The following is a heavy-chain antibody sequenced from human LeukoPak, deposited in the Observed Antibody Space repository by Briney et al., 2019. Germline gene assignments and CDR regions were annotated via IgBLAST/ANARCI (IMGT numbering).Heavy chain of an antibody. CDR2: IKQDGSEK. V-gene: IGHV3-7*01. CDR3: ARDYGDYVY. J-gene: IGHJ4*02. CDR1: GFTFSSYW. Sequence: PGGSLRLSCAASGFTFSSYWMSWVRQAPGKGLEWVANIKQDGSEKSYVDSVKGRFTISRDNAKNSLFLQINSLRAEDTAVYYCARDYGDYVYWGQGTLVTVSS. D-gene: IGHD4-17*01.